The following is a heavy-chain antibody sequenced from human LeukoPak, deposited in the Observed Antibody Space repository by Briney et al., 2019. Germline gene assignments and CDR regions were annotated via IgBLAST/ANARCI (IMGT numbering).Heavy chain of an antibody. D-gene: IGHD1-26*01. CDR2: ISHSGRNI. V-gene: IGHV3-48*03. CDR1: GFNFSIYE. J-gene: IGHJ4*02. Sequence: PGGSLRLSCAASGFNFSIYEMNWVRQAPGKGLEWVSYISHSGRNIYNADSMKGRFTISRDNAKTSLYLQMSSLRAEDTAVYYCARDPPEWELPQDYWGRGTLVAVSS. CDR3: ARDPPEWELPQDY.